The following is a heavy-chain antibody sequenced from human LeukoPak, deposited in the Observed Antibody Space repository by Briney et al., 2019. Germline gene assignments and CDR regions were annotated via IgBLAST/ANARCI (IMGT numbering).Heavy chain of an antibody. J-gene: IGHJ4*02. D-gene: IGHD2-15*01. V-gene: IGHV3-7*01. CDR3: ARDVRGALDF. CDR2: IRGDAGDK. Sequence: GGSLRLSCAASGFTFSRYWMAWVRQAPGKGLEWVANIRGDAGDKGSADSVKGRVTISRDNDKNSLHLQMNSLTAEDTAVYYCARDVRGALDFWGQGTLVVVSS. CDR1: GFTFSRYW.